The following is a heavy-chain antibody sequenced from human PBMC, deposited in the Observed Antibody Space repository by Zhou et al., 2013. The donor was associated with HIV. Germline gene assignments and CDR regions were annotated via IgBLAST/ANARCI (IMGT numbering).Heavy chain of an antibody. D-gene: IGHD2-15*01. J-gene: IGHJ4*02. V-gene: IGHV1-18*01. CDR2: ISGYNGNT. CDR1: GYSFISYG. Sequence: QGHLVQSGPEVKSPGASVKVSCKASGYSFISYGISWVRQAPGQGLEWMGWISGYNGNTNYAQKFQGRVTMTTDTSTSTAYMELRSLRSDDTAVYYCARDFVAVVAPFDYWGQGTLVTVSS. CDR3: ARDFVAVVAPFDY.